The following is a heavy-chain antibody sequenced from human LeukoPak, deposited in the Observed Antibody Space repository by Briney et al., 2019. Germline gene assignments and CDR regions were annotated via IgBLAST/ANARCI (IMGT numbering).Heavy chain of an antibody. J-gene: IGHJ4*02. CDR2: IDSSGITI. Sequence: GGSLRLSCAGSGFPFSSYEMNWLRQAPRKGLEWVSHIDSSGITIYYVDSVKGRFTISRDNAKNSIYLQMDSLRVEDTAIYYCARDSVGDLLDYWGQGTPVTVSS. D-gene: IGHD4-17*01. CDR1: GFPFSSYE. CDR3: ARDSVGDLLDY. V-gene: IGHV3-48*03.